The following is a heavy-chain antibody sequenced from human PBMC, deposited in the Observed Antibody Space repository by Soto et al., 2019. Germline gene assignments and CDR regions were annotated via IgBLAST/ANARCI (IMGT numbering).Heavy chain of an antibody. D-gene: IGHD3-3*01. Sequence: GGSLRLSCAASGFTFSSYWMSWVRQAPGKGLEWVANIKQDGSEKYYVDSVKGRFTISRDNAKNSLYLQMNSLRAEDTAVFYCARVVSSYYYFWSGYSPHYYYYYMDVWGKGTTVTVSS. CDR2: IKQDGSEK. J-gene: IGHJ6*03. V-gene: IGHV3-7*01. CDR3: ARVVSSYYYFWSGYSPHYYYYYMDV. CDR1: GFTFSSYW.